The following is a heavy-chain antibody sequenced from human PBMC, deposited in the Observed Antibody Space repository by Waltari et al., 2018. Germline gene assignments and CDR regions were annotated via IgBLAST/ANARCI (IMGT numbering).Heavy chain of an antibody. Sequence: QVQLQQWGAGLLKPSETLSLTCAVYGGSFSGYYWSWIRQPPGKGLEWIGEINHSGSTNYNPSLKSRVTISVDTSKNQFSLKLSSVTAADTAVYYCARGRGFHFIATGNDYWGQGTLVTVSS. CDR1: GGSFSGYY. CDR2: INHSGST. D-gene: IGHD3-10*01. CDR3: ARGRGFHFIATGNDY. V-gene: IGHV4-34*01. J-gene: IGHJ4*02.